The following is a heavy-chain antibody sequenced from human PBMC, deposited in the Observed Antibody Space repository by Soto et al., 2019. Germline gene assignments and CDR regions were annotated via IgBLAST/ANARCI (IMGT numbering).Heavy chain of an antibody. Sequence: PSETPSLTCTVSAGSLSSSSYYWSWIRQPPGKRLEWIGSMYYGGTAYYHTSLKSRVTISVDTSKTQFSVKLSSVTAADTAMYYSARPRGYYDTVTGYYTELNFDYWGQGTLVTVSS. J-gene: IGHJ4*02. CDR3: ARPRGYYDTVTGYYTELNFDY. CDR2: MYYGGTA. D-gene: IGHD3-9*01. CDR1: AGSLSSSSYY. V-gene: IGHV4-39*01.